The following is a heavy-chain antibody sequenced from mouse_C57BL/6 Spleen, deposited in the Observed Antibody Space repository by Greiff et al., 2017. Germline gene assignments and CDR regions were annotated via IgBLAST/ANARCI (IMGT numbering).Heavy chain of an antibody. CDR2: IYPGSGST. V-gene: IGHV1-55*01. J-gene: IGHJ2*01. CDR3: ARSAYYGSSGGY. CDR1: GYTFTSYW. Sequence: QVQLQQPGAELVKPGASVKMSCKASGYTFTSYWITWVKQRPGQGLEWIGDIYPGSGSTNYNEKFKSKATLTVETSSSTAYMQLSSLTSEDSAVYYCARSAYYGSSGGYWGQGTTLTVSS. D-gene: IGHD1-1*01.